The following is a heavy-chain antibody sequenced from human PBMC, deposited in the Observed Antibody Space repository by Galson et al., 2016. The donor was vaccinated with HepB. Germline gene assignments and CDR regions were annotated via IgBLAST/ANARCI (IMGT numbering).Heavy chain of an antibody. CDR2: MYRDGSS. V-gene: IGHV4-4*02. Sequence: SETLSLTCTVSGDSISNSNWWSWVRQPPGKGLDWIGEMYRDGSSNYSPSLKSRVTISVDKSKNQFSLNVTSVTAADTAVYFCATAPLGSTFDSWGQGTLVTVSS. D-gene: IGHD1-26*01. J-gene: IGHJ4*02. CDR3: ATAPLGSTFDS. CDR1: GDSISNSNW.